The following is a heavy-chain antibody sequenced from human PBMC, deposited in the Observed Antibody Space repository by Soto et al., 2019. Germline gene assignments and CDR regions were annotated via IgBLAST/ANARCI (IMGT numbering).Heavy chain of an antibody. CDR3: GAGQYFSDY. V-gene: IGHV3-30*03. CDR1: GFTFSSYG. D-gene: IGHD6-13*01. Sequence: QVQLVESGGGVVQPGRSLRLSCAASGFTFSSYGMHWVRQAPGKGLEWVALISYDGSDKYYADSVKGRFTISRDNSKNTLYLQMYSLRVEDTAVYYCGAGQYFSDYGGQGPLVTVSS. CDR2: ISYDGSDK. J-gene: IGHJ4*02.